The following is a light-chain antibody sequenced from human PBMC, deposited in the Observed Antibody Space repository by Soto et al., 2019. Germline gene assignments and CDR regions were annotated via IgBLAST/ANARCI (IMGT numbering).Light chain of an antibody. CDR2: RNN. J-gene: IGLJ3*02. CDR3: AAWDDSLSGLV. V-gene: IGLV1-47*01. Sequence: QSVLTQPPSASGTPGQRVSMSCSGSSSNIGSNYVYWYQQLPGTAPKLLIYRNNQRPSGVPDRFSGSKSGTSAYLGISGLRSEDEAEYFCAAWDDSLSGLVFGGGTKVTVL. CDR1: SSNIGSNY.